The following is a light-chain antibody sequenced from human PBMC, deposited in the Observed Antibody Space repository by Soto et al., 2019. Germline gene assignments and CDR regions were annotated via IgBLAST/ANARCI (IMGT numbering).Light chain of an antibody. CDR3: SSYTNTYTYG. V-gene: IGLV2-14*01. CDR2: EVD. Sequence: QSALTQPASVSGSPGQSITISCTGSSSDVGAYNYVSWYQQYPGNAPKLIIYEVDYRPSEVPHRFSGSKSGNTATLTISGLQAEDESEYYCSSYTNTYTYGFGPGTRSPS. CDR1: SSDVGAYNY. J-gene: IGLJ1*01.